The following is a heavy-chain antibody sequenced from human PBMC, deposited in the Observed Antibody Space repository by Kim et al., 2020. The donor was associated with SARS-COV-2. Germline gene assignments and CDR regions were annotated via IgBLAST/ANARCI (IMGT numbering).Heavy chain of an antibody. Sequence: ASVKVSCKASGYSITDYYLHWVRQAPGQGLEWMGWINPNSDGTNYAQKFQGRVTMTGDTSISTVYIDLTSLTSADTAVYYCARGTRTNSFGYYYYYMDVW. D-gene: IGHD3-16*01. V-gene: IGHV1-2*02. J-gene: IGHJ6*03. CDR2: INPNSDGT. CDR1: GYSITDYY. CDR3: ARGTRTNSFGYYYYYMDV.